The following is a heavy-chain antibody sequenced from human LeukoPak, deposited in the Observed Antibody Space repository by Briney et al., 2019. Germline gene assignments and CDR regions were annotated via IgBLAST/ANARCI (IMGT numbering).Heavy chain of an antibody. CDR3: ARGGGLDV. CDR1: GFTFRSYA. J-gene: IGHJ6*02. CDR2: INHNGNVN. Sequence: GGSLRLSCAASGFTFRSYAIHWVRQAPGKGLEWVASINHNGNVNYYVDSVKGRFTISRDNAKNSLYLQMSNLRAEDTAVYFCARGGGLDVWGQGATVTVSS. D-gene: IGHD3-16*01. V-gene: IGHV3-7*03.